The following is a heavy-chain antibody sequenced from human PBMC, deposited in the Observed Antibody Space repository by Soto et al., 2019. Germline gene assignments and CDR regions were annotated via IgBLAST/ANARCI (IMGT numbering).Heavy chain of an antibody. V-gene: IGHV3-74*01. D-gene: IGHD2-15*01. CDR1: GITLSDYW. Sequence: EVQLVESGGGLVQPGGSLRLSCAASGITLSDYWMHWVRQAPGKGLVWVSRINSDGSSISYADSVKGRFTISRDNAKNTLYLQMNSLGAEDTAMYYCARRGYCGGGSCSALGDPWGQGTLVTVSS. J-gene: IGHJ5*02. CDR3: ARRGYCGGGSCSALGDP. CDR2: INSDGSSI.